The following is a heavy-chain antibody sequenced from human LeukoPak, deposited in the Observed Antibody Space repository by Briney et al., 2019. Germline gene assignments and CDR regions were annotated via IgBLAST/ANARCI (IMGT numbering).Heavy chain of an antibody. CDR2: ISDNGKRT. Sequence: GGSLRLSCAASGFTFDDYAMHWFRQGPGKGLEWVSLISDNGKRTFYAESAKGRFTISRDNAKNTLSLEMNSLGDEDTAVYYCSRDFNGRNDFWGQGTLVTVSS. J-gene: IGHJ4*02. CDR3: SRDFNGRNDF. V-gene: IGHV3-43*02. D-gene: IGHD1-14*01. CDR1: GFTFDDYA.